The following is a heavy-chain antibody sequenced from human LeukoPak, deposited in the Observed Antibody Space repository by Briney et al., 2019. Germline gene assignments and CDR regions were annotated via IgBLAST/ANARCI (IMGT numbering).Heavy chain of an antibody. J-gene: IGHJ4*02. D-gene: IGHD5-18*01. CDR2: IIPIFGTA. V-gene: IGHV1-69*05. Sequence: GPSVKVSCKASGGTFSSYAISWVRQAPGQGLEWMGGIIPIFGTANYSQKFQGRVTITTDEATSTAYKEPSSLRSEDTAVYYCARGTTMAGDYWGQGTLVTVSS. CDR3: ARGTTMAGDY. CDR1: GGTFSSYA.